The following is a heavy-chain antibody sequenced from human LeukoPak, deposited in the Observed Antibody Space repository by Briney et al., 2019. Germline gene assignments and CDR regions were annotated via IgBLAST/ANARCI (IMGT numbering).Heavy chain of an antibody. Sequence: GGSLRLSCAASGFAFTSYWMHWVRQAPGEGLVWVSRLNSDGSSTSYADSVKGRFTISRDNAKNTLYLQMNSLRAEGTAVYYCARVFIAARHFDYWGQGTLVTVSS. J-gene: IGHJ4*02. D-gene: IGHD6-6*01. CDR3: ARVFIAARHFDY. CDR2: LNSDGSST. V-gene: IGHV3-74*01. CDR1: GFAFTSYW.